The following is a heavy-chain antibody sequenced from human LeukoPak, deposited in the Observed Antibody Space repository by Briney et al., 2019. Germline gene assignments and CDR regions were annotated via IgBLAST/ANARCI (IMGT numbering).Heavy chain of an antibody. CDR3: ARRRLAAAVGVIFDY. D-gene: IGHD6-13*01. Sequence: GESLKISCKGSGYSFTSYWIGWVRQMPGKGLEWMGTIYPGDSDTRYSPSFQGQVTISADKSISTAYLQWSSLKASDTAMYYCARRRLAAAVGVIFDYWGQGTLVTVSS. CDR1: GYSFTSYW. V-gene: IGHV5-51*01. J-gene: IGHJ4*02. CDR2: IYPGDSDT.